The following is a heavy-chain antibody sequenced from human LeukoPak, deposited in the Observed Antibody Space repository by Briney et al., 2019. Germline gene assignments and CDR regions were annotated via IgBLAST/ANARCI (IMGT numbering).Heavy chain of an antibody. V-gene: IGHV3-49*04. J-gene: IGHJ5*02. CDR3: TRVYDILTGYLTP. Sequence: PGGSLRLSCTASGFTFGDYAMSWVRQAPGKGLEWVGFIRSKAYGGTTEYAASVKGRFTISRDDCKSIAYLQMNSLKTEDTAVYYCTRVYDILTGYLTPWGQGTLVTVSS. D-gene: IGHD3-9*01. CDR1: GFTFGDYA. CDR2: IRSKAYGGTT.